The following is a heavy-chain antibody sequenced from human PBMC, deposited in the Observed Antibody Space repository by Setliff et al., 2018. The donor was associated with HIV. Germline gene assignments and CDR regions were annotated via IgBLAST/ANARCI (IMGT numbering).Heavy chain of an antibody. J-gene: IGHJ5*02. V-gene: IGHV4-39*01. D-gene: IGHD5-12*01. CDR3: ARLGRPYSGQGWFDP. CDR2: IYYSGNT. CDR1: DDSISTSTYY. Sequence: SETLSLTCSVSDDSISTSTYYWGWIRQPPGKRLEWIGSIYYSGNTYYNPSFKSRVTRSVDTSKNQFFLNLSSVTATDSAVYYCARLGRPYSGQGWFDPWGQGTLVTVSS.